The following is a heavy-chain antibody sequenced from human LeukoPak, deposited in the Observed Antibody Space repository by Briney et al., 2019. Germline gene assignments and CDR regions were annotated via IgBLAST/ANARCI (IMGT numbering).Heavy chain of an antibody. Sequence: ASVKVSFKASGYSFAGYYMHWVRQAPGQGLEWMGWINPNSGGTNSAQNFQDRVTMTRDTSISTAYVEVSRLRSDDTAVYYCARARRDGYNYDYLDFWGQGTLVTVSS. V-gene: IGHV1-2*02. J-gene: IGHJ4*02. CDR3: ARARRDGYNYDYLDF. CDR2: INPNSGGT. CDR1: GYSFAGYY. D-gene: IGHD5-24*01.